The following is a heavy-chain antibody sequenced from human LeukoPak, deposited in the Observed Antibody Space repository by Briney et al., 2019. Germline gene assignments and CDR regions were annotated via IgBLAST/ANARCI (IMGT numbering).Heavy chain of an antibody. CDR1: GFTFSSYA. CDR3: ARADTAMVRGYFDY. CDR2: ISYDGSNK. J-gene: IGHJ4*02. Sequence: GGSLRLSCAASGFTFSSYAMHWVRQAPGKGLEWVAVISYDGSNKYYADSVKGRFTISGDNSKNTLYLQMNSLRAEDTAVYYCARADTAMVRGYFDYWGQGTLVTVSS. V-gene: IGHV3-30*04. D-gene: IGHD5-18*01.